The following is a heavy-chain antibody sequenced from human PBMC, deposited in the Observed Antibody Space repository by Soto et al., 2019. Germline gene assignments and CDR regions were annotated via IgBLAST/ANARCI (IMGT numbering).Heavy chain of an antibody. D-gene: IGHD2-21*02. CDR2: ISSSSSYI. CDR3: ARGNGDFGYYFDY. CDR1: GFTFSTYN. V-gene: IGHV3-21*01. Sequence: EVQLVESGGGLVKPGGSLRLSCAASGFTFSTYNMNWVGQAPGKGLEWVSFISSSSSYIYYADSVKGRFTISRDNAKNSLYLQMDSPRAEDTAVYYCARGNGDFGYYFDYWGQGTLVTVSS. J-gene: IGHJ4*02.